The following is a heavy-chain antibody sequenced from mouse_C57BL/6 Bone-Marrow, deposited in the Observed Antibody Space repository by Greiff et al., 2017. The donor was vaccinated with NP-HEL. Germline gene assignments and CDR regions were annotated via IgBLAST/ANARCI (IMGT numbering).Heavy chain of an antibody. CDR1: GYTFTSYW. J-gene: IGHJ1*03. CDR3: ARWLPRYWYFDV. CDR2: IYPGSGST. Sequence: VQLQQPGAELVKPGASVKMSCKASGYTFTSYWITWVKQRPGQGLEWIGDIYPGSGSTNYNEKFKSKATLTVDTSSSTAYMQLSSLTSEDSAVYYCARWLPRYWYFDVWGTGTTVTVAS. V-gene: IGHV1-55*01. D-gene: IGHD2-3*01.